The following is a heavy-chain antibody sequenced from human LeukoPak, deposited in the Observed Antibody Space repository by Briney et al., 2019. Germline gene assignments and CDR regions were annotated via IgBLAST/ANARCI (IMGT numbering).Heavy chain of an antibody. Sequence: NPGGSLRLSCAASGFTFSSYSMNWVRQAPGKGLEWVSSISSSSSYIYYADSVKGRFTISRDNSKNILYLQMKNLTPDDTAVYYCAKGRTYTSSSLADSWGQGTLVTVSS. V-gene: IGHV3-21*01. CDR2: ISSSSSYI. CDR3: AKGRTYTSSSLADS. CDR1: GFTFSSYS. J-gene: IGHJ4*02. D-gene: IGHD6-6*01.